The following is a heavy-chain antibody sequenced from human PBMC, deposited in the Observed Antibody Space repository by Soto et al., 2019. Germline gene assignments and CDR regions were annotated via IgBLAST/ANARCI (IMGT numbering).Heavy chain of an antibody. J-gene: IGHJ4*02. CDR3: ARLYSGYEYYFDY. Sequence: SETLSLTCTVSGGSISSYYWSWIRQPPGKGLEWIGYIYYSGSTNYNPSLKSRVTISVDTSKNQFSLKLSSVTAADTAVYYCARLYSGYEYYFDYWGQGTLVTVSS. CDR1: GGSISSYY. D-gene: IGHD5-12*01. CDR2: IYYSGST. V-gene: IGHV4-59*08.